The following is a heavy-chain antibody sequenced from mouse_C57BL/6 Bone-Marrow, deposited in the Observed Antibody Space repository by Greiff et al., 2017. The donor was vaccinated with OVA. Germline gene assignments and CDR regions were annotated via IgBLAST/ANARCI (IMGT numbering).Heavy chain of an antibody. CDR2: IHPNSGST. CDR1: GYTFTSYW. D-gene: IGHD1-1*01. Sequence: QVQLQQPGAELVKPGASVKLSCKASGYTFTSYWMHWVKQRPGQGLEWIGIIHPNSGSTNYNEKFKSKATMTVDKSSSTAYMQLSSLTSEDSAVYYGARTGVINTVVAKGYFDVWGTGTTVTVAS. CDR3: ARTGVINTVVAKGYFDV. V-gene: IGHV1-64*01. J-gene: IGHJ1*03.